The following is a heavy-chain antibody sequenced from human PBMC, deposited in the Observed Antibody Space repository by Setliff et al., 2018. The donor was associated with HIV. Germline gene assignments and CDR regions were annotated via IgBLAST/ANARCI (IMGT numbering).Heavy chain of an antibody. J-gene: IGHJ4*02. V-gene: IGHV4-59*04. Sequence: PSETLSLTCTVSGASISSYYWNWIRQPPGKGLEWIGTISYTGNTYYNPSLKSRVTTSVDTPKNQFSLKLRSVTAADTAVYYCEVAGQWGQGTLVTVSS. CDR2: ISYTGNT. CDR3: EVAGQ. D-gene: IGHD6-19*01. CDR1: GASISSYY.